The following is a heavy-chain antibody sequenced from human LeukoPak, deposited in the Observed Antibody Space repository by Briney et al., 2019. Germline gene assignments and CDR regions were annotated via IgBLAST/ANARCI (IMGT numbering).Heavy chain of an antibody. CDR2: INPDGSST. V-gene: IGHV3-74*01. CDR1: GFTFSSSW. Sequence: PGGSLRLSCAASGFTFSSSWMHWVRQAPGKGLVWVSRINPDGSSTNYADSAKGRFTISRDNAKSTLYLQVNSLRTEDTAVYYCAKGPSGKHWYFELWGRGTLVTVSS. J-gene: IGHJ2*01. CDR3: AKGPSGKHWYFEL. D-gene: IGHD3-10*01.